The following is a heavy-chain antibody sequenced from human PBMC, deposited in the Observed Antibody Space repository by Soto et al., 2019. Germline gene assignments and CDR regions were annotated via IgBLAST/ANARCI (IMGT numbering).Heavy chain of an antibody. CDR2: IYPGDSDT. J-gene: IGHJ6*02. CDR3: ARHIEFGELLSGDYYYYGMDV. V-gene: IGHV5-51*01. D-gene: IGHD3-10*01. CDR1: GYSFTSYW. Sequence: GESLKISCKGSGYSFTSYWIGGVRQMPGKGLEWMGIIYPGDSDTRDSPSFQGQVTISADKSISTAYLQWSSLKASDTAMYYCARHIEFGELLSGDYYYYGMDVWGQGTTVTVSS.